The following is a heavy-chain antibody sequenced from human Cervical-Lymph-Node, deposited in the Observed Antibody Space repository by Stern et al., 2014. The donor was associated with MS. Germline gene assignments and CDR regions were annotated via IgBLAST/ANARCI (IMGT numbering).Heavy chain of an antibody. D-gene: IGHD6-6*01. CDR3: ARDLRSDYSSSGFDY. CDR1: GGSISGFY. Sequence: VQLEESGPGLVKPSETLSLACTVSGGSISGFYWSWIRQPAGKGLEWIGRIYASGSTDQTPSLKSRVTMSVDTSRNQFSLKLRSVTAADTAVYYCARDLRSDYSSSGFDYWGQGTLVTVSS. CDR2: IYASGST. J-gene: IGHJ4*02. V-gene: IGHV4-4*07.